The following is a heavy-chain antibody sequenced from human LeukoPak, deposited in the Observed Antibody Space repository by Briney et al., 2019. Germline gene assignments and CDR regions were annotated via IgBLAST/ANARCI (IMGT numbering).Heavy chain of an antibody. V-gene: IGHV3-23*01. D-gene: IGHD6-6*01. Sequence: GGSLRLSCAASGFTFSSYAMSWVRQAPGQGLEWVSAISGSGGSTYYADSVKGRFTISRDNSKNTLYLQMNSLRAEDTAVYYCARDRTAIAARPDAFDIWGQGTMVTVSS. CDR2: ISGSGGST. CDR3: ARDRTAIAARPDAFDI. J-gene: IGHJ3*02. CDR1: GFTFSSYA.